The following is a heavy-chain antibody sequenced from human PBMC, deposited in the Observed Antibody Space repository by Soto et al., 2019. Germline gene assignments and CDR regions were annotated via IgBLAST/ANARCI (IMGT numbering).Heavy chain of an antibody. V-gene: IGHV4-61*01. Sequence: SETLSLTCTVSGGSVSSGSYYGSWIRQPPGKGLEWIGYIYYSGSTNYNPSLKSRVTISVDTSKNQFSLKLSSVTAADTAVYYCPRDGVTHWFDPWGQGTLVTVSS. D-gene: IGHD4-4*01. CDR1: GGSVSSGSYY. J-gene: IGHJ5*02. CDR2: IYYSGST. CDR3: PRDGVTHWFDP.